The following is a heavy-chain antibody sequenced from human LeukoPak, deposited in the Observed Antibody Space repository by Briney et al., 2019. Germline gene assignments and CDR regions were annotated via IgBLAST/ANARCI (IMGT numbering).Heavy chain of an antibody. D-gene: IGHD1-26*01. CDR3: ARDRERVKDY. CDR1: GLTFSSYS. V-gene: IGHV3-21*01. Sequence: PGGSLRLSCAASGLTFSSYSMNWVRQAPGKGLEWVSSISSSSSYIYYADSVKGRFTISRDNAKNSLYLQMNSLRAEDTAVYYCARDRERVKDYWGQGTLVTVFS. CDR2: ISSSSSYI. J-gene: IGHJ4*02.